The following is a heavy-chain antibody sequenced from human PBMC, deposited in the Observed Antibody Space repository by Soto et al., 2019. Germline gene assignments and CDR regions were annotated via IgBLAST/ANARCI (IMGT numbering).Heavy chain of an antibody. CDR1: GFTFDDYA. D-gene: IGHD2-15*01. J-gene: IGHJ4*02. V-gene: IGHV3-9*01. Sequence: GGSLRLSCAASGFTFDDYAMHWVRQAQGKGLEWVSGISWNSGSIGYADSVKGRFTISRDNAKNSLYLQMNSLRAEDTALYYCAKDNLNYCSGGSCYAYWGQGTLVTVSS. CDR3: AKDNLNYCSGGSCYAY. CDR2: ISWNSGSI.